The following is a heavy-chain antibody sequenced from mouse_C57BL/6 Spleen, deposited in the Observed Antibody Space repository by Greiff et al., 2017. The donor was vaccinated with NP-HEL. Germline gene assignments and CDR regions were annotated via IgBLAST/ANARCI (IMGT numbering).Heavy chain of an antibody. V-gene: IGHV6-3*01. D-gene: IGHD1-1*01. Sequence: EVKVEESGGGLVQPGGSMKLSCVASGFTFSNYWMNWVRQSPEKGLEWVAQIRLKSDNYATHYAESVKGRFTISRDDSKSSVYLQMNNLRAEDTGIYYCTVTTVVARYFDVWGTGTTVTVSS. J-gene: IGHJ1*03. CDR3: TVTTVVARYFDV. CDR2: IRLKSDNYAT. CDR1: GFTFSNYW.